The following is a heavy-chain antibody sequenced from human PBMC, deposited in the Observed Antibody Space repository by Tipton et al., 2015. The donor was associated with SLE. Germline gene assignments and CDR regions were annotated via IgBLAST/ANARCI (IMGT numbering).Heavy chain of an antibody. CDR1: GVISNNYA. CDR2: IIPFFGTR. CDR3: GAGTSGSYPAINIDV. V-gene: IGHV1-69*06. Sequence: QVQLVQSGAEVKKPGSSVTVSCKASGVISNNYAISWVRQAPGQGLEWMGEIIPFFGTRNSAQNFQGRLTITADKSTNTAYMELSSLRDEDTAVYFCGAGTSGSYPAINIDVWGQGTTVTVSS. D-gene: IGHD3-10*01. J-gene: IGHJ6*02.